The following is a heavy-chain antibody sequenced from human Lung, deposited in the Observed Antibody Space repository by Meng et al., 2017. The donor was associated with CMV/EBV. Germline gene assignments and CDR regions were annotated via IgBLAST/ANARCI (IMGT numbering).Heavy chain of an antibody. CDR3: ARASYGSGSPLGESWFDP. CDR1: GGSISSGGYY. D-gene: IGHD3-10*01. J-gene: IGHJ5*02. CDR2: IHSSGST. V-gene: IGHV4-31*03. Sequence: QVALRESGPGLGNPSPPLPLTCTVSGGSISSGGYYWSWIRQHPGKGLEWIGYIHSSGSTYYNPSLRSRLTISVDTSKNQFSLKLSSVTAADTAVYYCARASYGSGSPLGESWFDPWGQGTLVTVSS.